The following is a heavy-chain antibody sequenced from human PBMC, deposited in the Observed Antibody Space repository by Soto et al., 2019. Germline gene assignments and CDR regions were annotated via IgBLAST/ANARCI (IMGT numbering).Heavy chain of an antibody. CDR1: GYSFTIYW. V-gene: IGHV5-51*01. J-gene: IGHJ4*02. Sequence: GESLKISCKGSGYSFTIYWIGWVRQMPGKGPEWMGIIYPGDSDTRYSPSFQGQVTFSADKSIRTAYLEWNTLKVSDTAIYYCARVRRPYDYGDYWGQGTMVTVSS. CDR3: ARVRRPYDYGDY. D-gene: IGHD3-16*01. CDR2: IYPGDSDT.